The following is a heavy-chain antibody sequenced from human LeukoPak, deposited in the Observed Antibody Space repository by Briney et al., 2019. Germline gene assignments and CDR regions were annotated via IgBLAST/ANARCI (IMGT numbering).Heavy chain of an antibody. D-gene: IGHD6-13*01. J-gene: IGHJ4*02. V-gene: IGHV5-51*01. CDR3: ARPIAAAGTDLGY. Sequence: GESLKISCKASGYSFTNTFIGWVRPMPGKGLEWMGIIYPGDSDTRYSPSFQGQVTISVDKSVTTAYLQWSSLQASDTAMYYCARPIAAAGTDLGYWGQGTLVTVSS. CDR2: IYPGDSDT. CDR1: GYSFTNTF.